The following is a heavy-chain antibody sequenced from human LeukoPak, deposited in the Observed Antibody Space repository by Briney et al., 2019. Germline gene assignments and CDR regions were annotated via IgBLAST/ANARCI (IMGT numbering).Heavy chain of an antibody. CDR1: GFTFSNYA. CDR3: ARDMDWSYDY. Sequence: GGSLRLSCAASGFTFSNYAMSWVRQAPGKGLEWVSGISGSGSTTYYADSVKGRFTISRDNSKNTLYLQMNSLRAEDTAVYFCARDMDWSYDYWGQGTQVTVSS. J-gene: IGHJ4*02. V-gene: IGHV3-23*01. D-gene: IGHD3/OR15-3a*01. CDR2: ISGSGSTT.